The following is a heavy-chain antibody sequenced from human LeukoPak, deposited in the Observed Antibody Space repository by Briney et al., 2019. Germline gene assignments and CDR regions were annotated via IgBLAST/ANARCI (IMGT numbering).Heavy chain of an antibody. CDR2: FDPEDGET. CDR1: GYTLTELS. CDR3: ATLIRGYSGYDLDY. J-gene: IGHJ4*02. Sequence: ASVKVSCKVSGYTLTELSMHWVRQAPGKGLEWMGGFDPEDGETIYAQKFQGRVTMTEDTSTDTAYMELSSLRSEDTAVYYCATLIRGYSGYDLDYWGQGTLVTVSS. V-gene: IGHV1-24*01. D-gene: IGHD5-12*01.